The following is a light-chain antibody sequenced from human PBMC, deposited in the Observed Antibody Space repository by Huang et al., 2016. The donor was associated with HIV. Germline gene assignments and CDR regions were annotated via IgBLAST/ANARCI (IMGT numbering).Light chain of an antibody. J-gene: IGKJ2*01. CDR1: QGISSN. V-gene: IGKV3-15*01. Sequence: EMVMTQSPVNLSVSPGESVTISCRASQGISSNLAWYHQKPGQAPRLLSQGASTRAAGIPARFSGSGSEIAFSLTINSLQSKDSAVYYCLQYINWPRTFGQGTKLEIK. CDR2: GAS. CDR3: LQYINWPRT.